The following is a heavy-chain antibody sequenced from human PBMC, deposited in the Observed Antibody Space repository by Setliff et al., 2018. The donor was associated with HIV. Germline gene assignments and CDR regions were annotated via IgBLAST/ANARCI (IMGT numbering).Heavy chain of an antibody. V-gene: IGHV4-61*02. J-gene: IGHJ6*02. CDR1: GGSISSGTYY. CDR3: ARAELLLTNYYGMDV. Sequence: TLSLTCTVSGGSISSGTYYWSWVRQPAGKGLEWIGRIYTSGSANYNPSLKSRVTISVDTSKNQFSLKLSSVTAADTAVYYCARAELLLTNYYGMDVWGQGTTVTVSS. CDR2: IYTSGSA. D-gene: IGHD2-15*01.